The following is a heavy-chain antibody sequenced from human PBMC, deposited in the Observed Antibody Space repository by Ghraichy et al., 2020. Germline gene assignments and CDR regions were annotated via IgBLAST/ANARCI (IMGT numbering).Heavy chain of an antibody. CDR2: MNPNSGNT. J-gene: IGHJ6*02. V-gene: IGHV1-8*01. CDR3: ARGRETYYDFWSGYFYYYGMDV. Sequence: ASVKVSCKASGYTFTSYDINWVRQATGQGLEWMGWMNPNSGNTGYAQKFQGRVTMTRNTSISTAYMELSSLRSEDTAVYYCARGRETYYDFWSGYFYYYGMDVWGQGTTVTVSS. CDR1: GYTFTSYD. D-gene: IGHD3-3*01.